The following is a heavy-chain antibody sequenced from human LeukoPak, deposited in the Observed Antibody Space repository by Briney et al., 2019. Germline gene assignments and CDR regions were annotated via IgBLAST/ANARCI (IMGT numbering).Heavy chain of an antibody. Sequence: ASVKVSCKASGYTFTGYYMHWVRQAPGQRLEWMGWINPNSGGTNYAQKFQGRVTMTRDTSISTAYMELSRLRSDDTAVYYCARFLEGRRLRSRFDYWGQGTLVTVSS. V-gene: IGHV1-2*02. CDR3: ARFLEGRRLRSRFDY. CDR2: INPNSGGT. CDR1: GYTFTGYY. J-gene: IGHJ4*02. D-gene: IGHD3-3*01.